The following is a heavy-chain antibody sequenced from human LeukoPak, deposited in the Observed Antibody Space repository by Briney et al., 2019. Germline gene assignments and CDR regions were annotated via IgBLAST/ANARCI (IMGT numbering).Heavy chain of an antibody. CDR1: GYTFTSYD. CDR3: ARVSIAARPNYGMDV. J-gene: IGHJ6*02. Sequence: PGASVKVSCKASGYTFTSYDINWVRQATGQGLEWMGWMNPNSGNTGYAQKFQGRVTITRNTSISTAYMELSSLRSEDTAVYYCARVSIAARPNYGMDVWGQGTTVTVSS. CDR2: MNPNSGNT. V-gene: IGHV1-8*03. D-gene: IGHD6-6*01.